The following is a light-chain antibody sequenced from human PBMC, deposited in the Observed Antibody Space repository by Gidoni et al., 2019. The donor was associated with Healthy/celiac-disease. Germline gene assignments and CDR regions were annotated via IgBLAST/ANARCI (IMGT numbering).Light chain of an antibody. CDR1: QSVSSN. CDR3: QQYNNWPRT. V-gene: IGKV3-15*01. CDR2: GAS. J-gene: IGKJ2*01. Sequence: EIVMTQSPATLSVSPGERATLSCRASQSVSSNLAWYQQKPGQAPRLLIYGASPRATGIPARFSGSGSGTEFTLTISSLQSEDFAVYYCQQYNNWPRTFGQXTKLEIK.